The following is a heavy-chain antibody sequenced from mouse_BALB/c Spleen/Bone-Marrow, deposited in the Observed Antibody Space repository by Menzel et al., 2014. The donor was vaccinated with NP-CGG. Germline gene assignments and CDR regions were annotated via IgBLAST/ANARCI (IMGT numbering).Heavy chain of an antibody. J-gene: IGHJ2*01. CDR1: GFTFSDYY. CDR3: ARQGAYSYFDY. Sequence: EVQVVESGGGLVQPGGSLKLSCATSGFTFSDYYMYWVRQTPEKRLEWVAYISNGGGSTYYPDTVKGRFTISRDNAKNTLYLQMGRLKSEDTAMYYCARQGAYSYFDYWGQGTTLTVSS. V-gene: IGHV5-12*02. CDR2: ISNGGGST. D-gene: IGHD2-10*01.